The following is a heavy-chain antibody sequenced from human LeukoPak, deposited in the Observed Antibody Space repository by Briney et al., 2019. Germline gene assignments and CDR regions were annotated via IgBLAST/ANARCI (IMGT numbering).Heavy chain of an antibody. J-gene: IGHJ5*02. CDR2: INHSGST. Sequence: GSLRLSCAASGFTVSSNYMSWVRQPPGKGLEWIGEINHSGSTNYNPSLKSRVTISVDTSKNQFSLKLSSVTAADTAVYYCARRGSGSYYQPQTPFDPWGQGTLVTVSS. D-gene: IGHD3-10*01. CDR3: ARRGSGSYYQPQTPFDP. CDR1: GFTVSSNY. V-gene: IGHV4-34*01.